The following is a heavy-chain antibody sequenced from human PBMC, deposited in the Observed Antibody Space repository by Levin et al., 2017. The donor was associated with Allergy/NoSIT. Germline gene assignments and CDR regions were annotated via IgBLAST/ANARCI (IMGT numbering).Heavy chain of an antibody. V-gene: IGHV3-9*01. CDR3: AKDKYCSGGSCNYYFDY. Sequence: SLKISCAASGFTFDDYAMHWVRQAPGKGLEWVSGISWNSGSIGYADSVKGRFTISRDNAKNSLYLQMNSLRAEDTALYYCAKDKYCSGGSCNYYFDYWGQGTLVTVSS. CDR2: ISWNSGSI. D-gene: IGHD2-15*01. CDR1: GFTFDDYA. J-gene: IGHJ4*02.